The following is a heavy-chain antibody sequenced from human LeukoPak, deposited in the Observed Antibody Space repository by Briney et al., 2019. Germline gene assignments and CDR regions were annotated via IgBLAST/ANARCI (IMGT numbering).Heavy chain of an antibody. CDR2: IYYSGST. V-gene: IGHV4-59*01. J-gene: IGHJ4*02. CDR3: ARPDSSGLMDFDY. CDR1: GGSISSYY. Sequence: SETLSLTCTVSGGSISSYYWSWIRQPPGKGLEWIGYIYYSGSTNYNPSLKSRVTISVDTSKNQFSLKLSSVTAADTAVYYCARPDSSGLMDFDYWGQGTLVTVSS. D-gene: IGHD3-22*01.